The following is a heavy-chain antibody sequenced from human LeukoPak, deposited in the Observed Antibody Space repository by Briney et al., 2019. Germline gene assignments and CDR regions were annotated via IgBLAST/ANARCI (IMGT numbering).Heavy chain of an antibody. D-gene: IGHD6-13*01. CDR2: IKQDGSEK. Sequence: QPGRSLRLSCAASGFTFSSYGMHWVRQAPGKGLEWVANIKQDGSEKYYVDSVKGRFTISRDNAKNSLYLQMNSLRAEDTAVYYCARVGYSSSCFDYWGQGTLVTVSS. J-gene: IGHJ4*02. CDR3: ARVGYSSSCFDY. V-gene: IGHV3-7*04. CDR1: GFTFSSYG.